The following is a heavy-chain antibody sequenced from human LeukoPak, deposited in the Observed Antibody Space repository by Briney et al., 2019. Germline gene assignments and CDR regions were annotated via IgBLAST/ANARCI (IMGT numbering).Heavy chain of an antibody. V-gene: IGHV3-23*01. Sequence: GGSLRLSCAASGFTFSSYAMSWVRQAPGKGLEWVSAISGSGGSTYYADSVKGRFTISRDNSKNTLYLQMNSLRAEDTAVYYCATGGWLVENGYWGQGTRVTVSS. CDR2: ISGSGGST. CDR3: ATGGWLVENGY. J-gene: IGHJ4*02. D-gene: IGHD6-19*01. CDR1: GFTFSSYA.